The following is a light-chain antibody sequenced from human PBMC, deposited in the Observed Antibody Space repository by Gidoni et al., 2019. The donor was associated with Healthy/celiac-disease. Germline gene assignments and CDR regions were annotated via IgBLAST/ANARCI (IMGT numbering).Light chain of an antibody. CDR3: SSDTSSSTLSV. CDR1: SSYVGGYNY. CDR2: DVS. J-gene: IGLJ1*01. Sequence: QSALTQTAAVTGSTGQSITISCTGTSSYVGGYNYVSWYQQHTGNSPKLMIYDVSNRTSGVSYLFSVSKSSNTASLTISGLPAEDASYYYCSSDTSSSTLSVFGTGTKVTVL. V-gene: IGLV2-14*01.